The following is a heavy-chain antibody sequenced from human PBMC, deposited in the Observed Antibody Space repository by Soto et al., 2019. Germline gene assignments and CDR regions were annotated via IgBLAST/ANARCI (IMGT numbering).Heavy chain of an antibody. V-gene: IGHV1-18*01. CDR2: ISAYNGNT. CDR3: ARDQQWHYYYSYYGMDV. CDR1: GYTFTSYG. D-gene: IGHD6-19*01. Sequence: GASVKVSCKASGYTFTSYGISWVRQAPGQGLEWMGWISAYNGNTNYAQKLQGRVTMTTDTSTSTAYMELRSLRSDDTAVYYCARDQQWHYYYSYYGMDVWGQGTTVTVSS. J-gene: IGHJ6*02.